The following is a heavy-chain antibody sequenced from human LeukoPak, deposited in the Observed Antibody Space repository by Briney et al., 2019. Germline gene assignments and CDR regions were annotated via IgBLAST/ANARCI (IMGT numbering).Heavy chain of an antibody. D-gene: IGHD2-2*01. CDR1: GGSFSGYY. Sequence: SETLSLTCAVYGGSFSGYYWSWIRQPPGKGLEWIGEINHSGSTNYNPSLKSRVTISVDTSKNQFPLKLSSVTAADTAVYYRARAYCSSTSCGWFDPWGQGTLVTVSS. V-gene: IGHV4-34*01. J-gene: IGHJ5*02. CDR2: INHSGST. CDR3: ARAYCSSTSCGWFDP.